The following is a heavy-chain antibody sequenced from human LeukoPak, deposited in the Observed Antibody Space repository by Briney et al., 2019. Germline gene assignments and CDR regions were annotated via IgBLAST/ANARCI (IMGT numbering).Heavy chain of an antibody. J-gene: IGHJ6*03. V-gene: IGHV3-7*01. D-gene: IGHD3-10*01. CDR3: ARLTYGSGSYIGYYYYYMDV. CDR2: IKQDGSEK. CDR1: GFTFSSYS. Sequence: GGSLRLSCAASGFTFSSYSMNWVRQAPGKGLEWVANIKQDGSEKYYVDSVKGRFTISRDNAKNSLYLQMNSLRAEDTAVYYCARLTYGSGSYIGYYYYYMDVWGKGTTVTVSS.